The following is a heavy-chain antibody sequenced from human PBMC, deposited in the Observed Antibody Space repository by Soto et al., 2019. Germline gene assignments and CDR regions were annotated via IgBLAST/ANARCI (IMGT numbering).Heavy chain of an antibody. D-gene: IGHD6-13*01. CDR3: AGGYLVPYWFDP. V-gene: IGHV4-59*01. J-gene: IGHJ5*02. Sequence: PSETLSLTCTVSGGSISSYYWSWIRQPPGKGLEWIGYISYSGSTNYNPSLESRVTISVDTSKNQFSLKLSSVTAADTAMYYCAGGYLVPYWFDPWGQGTLVTVS. CDR1: GGSISSYY. CDR2: ISYSGST.